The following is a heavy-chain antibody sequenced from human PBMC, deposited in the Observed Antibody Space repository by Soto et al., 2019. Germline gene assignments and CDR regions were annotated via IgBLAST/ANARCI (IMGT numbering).Heavy chain of an antibody. D-gene: IGHD1-20*01. V-gene: IGHV3-72*01. CDR3: VSLWSVTGSRDY. CDR1: GLTFSDHY. J-gene: IGHJ4*02. Sequence: VGSLRLSCAVSGLTFSDHYMGWVRQAPGKWLDWVGRIRDRVHSYSTEYAASVKGRFTISRDDSRNSLYLQMNSLKMEDTAVFYCVSLWSVTGSRDYWGRGTLVTVSS. CDR2: IRDRVHSYST.